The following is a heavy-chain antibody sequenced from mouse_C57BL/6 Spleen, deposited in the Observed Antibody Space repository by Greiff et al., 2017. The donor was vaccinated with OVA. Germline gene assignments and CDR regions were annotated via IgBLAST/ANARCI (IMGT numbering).Heavy chain of an antibody. V-gene: IGHV1-64*01. CDR2: IHPNSGST. CDR3: ARAPLGPYYAMDY. CDR1: GYTFTSYW. J-gene: IGHJ4*01. Sequence: VQLQQPGAELVKPGASVKLSCKASGYTFTSYWMHWVKQRPGQGLEWIGMIHPNSGSTNYNEKFKSKATLTVDKSSSTAYMQLSSLTSEDSAVYYCARAPLGPYYAMDYWGQGTSVTVSS. D-gene: IGHD4-1*01.